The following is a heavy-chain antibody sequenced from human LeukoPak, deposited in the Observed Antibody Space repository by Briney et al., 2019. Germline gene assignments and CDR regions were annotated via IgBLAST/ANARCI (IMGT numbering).Heavy chain of an antibody. V-gene: IGHV3-21*01. CDR2: ISSSGSYI. CDR3: ASGFSLRQFDY. CDR1: RFTFSSYS. Sequence: GGSLRLSCAASRFTFSSYSMNWVRQAPGKGLEWVSSISSSGSYIYYADSVKGRFTISRDNAKNSLYLQMNSLRAEDTAVYYCASGFSLRQFDYWGQGTLVTVSS. J-gene: IGHJ4*02. D-gene: IGHD5/OR15-5a*01.